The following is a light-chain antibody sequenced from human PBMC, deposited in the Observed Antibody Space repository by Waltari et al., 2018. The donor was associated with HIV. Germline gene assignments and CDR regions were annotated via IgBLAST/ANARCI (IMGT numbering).Light chain of an antibody. CDR3: QQYSTFPGT. CDR1: QTISDW. J-gene: IGKJ1*01. CDR2: KAS. V-gene: IGKV1-5*03. Sequence: EIKMTQTPSALSASVGERVTITCRASQTISDWLAWYQQRPGKAPKLLIFKASGLESGVPSRFSGSLSGTEFTLTISSLQPDDLATYYCQQYSTFPGTFGQGTKVEI.